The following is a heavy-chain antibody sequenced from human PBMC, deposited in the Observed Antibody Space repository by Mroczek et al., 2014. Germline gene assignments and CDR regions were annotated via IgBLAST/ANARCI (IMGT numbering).Heavy chain of an antibody. D-gene: IGHD2-2*01. Sequence: QVQLQQSGPGLVKPSQTLSLTCTVSGGSISSGSYYWSWIRQPAGKGLEWIGRIYTSGSTNYNPSLKSRVTISVDTSKNQFSLKLSSVTAADTAVYYCARDAVKCSSTSCYNWFDPWGQGTLVTVSS. V-gene: IGHV4-61*02. CDR1: GGSISSGSYY. CDR3: ARDAVKCSSTSCYNWFDP. J-gene: IGHJ5*02. CDR2: IYTSGST.